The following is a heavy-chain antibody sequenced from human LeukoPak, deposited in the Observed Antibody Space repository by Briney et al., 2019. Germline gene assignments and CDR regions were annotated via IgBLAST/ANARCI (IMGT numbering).Heavy chain of an antibody. Sequence: GGSLRLSCAASGFTFSSYAMSWVRQAPGKGLEWVSAISGSGGSTYYADSVKGRFTISRDNSKNTLYLQMNSLRAEDTAVYYCARISLESSGWYSLDYWGQGTLVTVSS. V-gene: IGHV3-23*01. D-gene: IGHD6-19*01. CDR3: ARISLESSGWYSLDY. CDR2: ISGSGGST. CDR1: GFTFSSYA. J-gene: IGHJ4*02.